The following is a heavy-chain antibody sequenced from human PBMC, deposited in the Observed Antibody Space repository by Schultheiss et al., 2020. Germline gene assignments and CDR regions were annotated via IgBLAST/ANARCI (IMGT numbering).Heavy chain of an antibody. J-gene: IGHJ4*02. CDR2: IKQDGSEK. V-gene: IGHV3-7*02. Sequence: WGSLRLSCTASGFTFSNAWMTWVRQAPGKGLEWVANIKQDGSEKYYVDSVKGRFAISRDISKNTLFLQMNSLRAEDKAVYYCARVDGLYRTSFDYWGQGTLVTVSS. D-gene: IGHD3/OR15-3a*01. CDR1: GFTFSNAW. CDR3: ARVDGLYRTSFDY.